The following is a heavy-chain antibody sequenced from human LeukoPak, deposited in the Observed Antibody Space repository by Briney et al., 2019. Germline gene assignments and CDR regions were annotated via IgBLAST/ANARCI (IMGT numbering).Heavy chain of an antibody. V-gene: IGHV4-39*07. CDR1: GGSISSSSYC. CDR2: IYYSGST. Sequence: PSETLSLTCTVPGGSISSSSYCWGWIRQPPGTGLEWIGNIYYSGSTYYNPSLKSRVTISVDTSKNQFSLKLSSVTAADTAVYYCAREAVGGSGSYSVDPWGQGTLVTVSS. CDR3: AREAVGGSGSYSVDP. J-gene: IGHJ5*02. D-gene: IGHD3-10*01.